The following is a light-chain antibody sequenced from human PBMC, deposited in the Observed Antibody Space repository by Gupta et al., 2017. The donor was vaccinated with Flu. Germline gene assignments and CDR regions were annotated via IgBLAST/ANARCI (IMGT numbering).Light chain of an antibody. CDR3: LQSYMTPRT. V-gene: IGKV1-39*01. J-gene: IGKJ1*01. Sequence: PASLSASVRDRVTISCRASENIGDYLSWYQQRPGRAPKLLIYSASTLQTGVPSRFSGSRSGTDFTLTITSLQPEDFATYFCLQSYMTPRTFGPGTRVEIK. CDR2: SAS. CDR1: ENIGDY.